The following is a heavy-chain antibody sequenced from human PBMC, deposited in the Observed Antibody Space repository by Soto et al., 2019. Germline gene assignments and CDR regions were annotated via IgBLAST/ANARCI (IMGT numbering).Heavy chain of an antibody. CDR3: ALRSMAVVPEY. CDR1: GDSISSYY. Sequence: QVQLQESGPGLVKPSETLSLTCAVSGDSISSYYCMWIRQPPGKGLESIGYLYYGRSANYNPSLERRVTWSVDTSTNQCSLTLSSMTAADTAVYYCALRSMAVVPEYWGQGTLVTVSS. CDR2: LYYGRSA. V-gene: IGHV4-59*01. D-gene: IGHD3-22*01. J-gene: IGHJ4*02.